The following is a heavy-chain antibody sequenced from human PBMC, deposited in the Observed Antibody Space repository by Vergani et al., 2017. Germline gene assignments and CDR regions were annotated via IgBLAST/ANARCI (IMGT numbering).Heavy chain of an antibody. V-gene: IGHV3-21*01. CDR2: ISSSSSYI. Sequence: EVQLVESGGGLVKPGGSLRLSCAASGFTFSSYSMNWVRQAPGKGLEWVSSISSSSSYIYYADSAKGRFTISRDNAKNSLYLQMNSLRAEDTAVYYCARTPQLERREGFYYYGMDVWGQGTTVTVSS. D-gene: IGHD1-1*01. CDR1: GFTFSSYS. CDR3: ARTPQLERREGFYYYGMDV. J-gene: IGHJ6*02.